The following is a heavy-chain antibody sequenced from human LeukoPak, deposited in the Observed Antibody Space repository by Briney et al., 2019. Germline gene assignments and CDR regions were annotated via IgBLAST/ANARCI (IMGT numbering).Heavy chain of an antibody. CDR1: GFTFSTYS. J-gene: IGHJ3*02. CDR2: ISSSSSYI. CDR3: ARDRSGDSSGYYYFGAFDI. Sequence: GGSLRLSCAASGFTFSTYSMNWVRQAPGKGLEWVSSISSSSSYIYYADSVKGRFTISRDNAKNSLYLQMNSLRAEDTAVYYCARDRSGDSSGYYYFGAFDIWGQGTMVPVSS. V-gene: IGHV3-21*01. D-gene: IGHD3-22*01.